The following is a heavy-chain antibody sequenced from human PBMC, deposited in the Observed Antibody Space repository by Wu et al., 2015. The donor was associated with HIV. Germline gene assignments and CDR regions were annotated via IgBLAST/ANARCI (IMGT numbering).Heavy chain of an antibody. D-gene: IGHD3-16*01. CDR2: INPSGGST. V-gene: IGHV1-46*03. Sequence: QVQLVQSGAEVKKPGASVKVSCKTSGYTFTSFDINWVRQATGQGLEWMGIINPSGGSTSYAQKFQGRVTMTRDTSTSTVYMELSSLRSEDTAVYYCARGLGAAVQPVDYWGQGTLVTVSS. CDR1: GYTFTSFD. J-gene: IGHJ4*02. CDR3: ARGLGAAVQPVDY.